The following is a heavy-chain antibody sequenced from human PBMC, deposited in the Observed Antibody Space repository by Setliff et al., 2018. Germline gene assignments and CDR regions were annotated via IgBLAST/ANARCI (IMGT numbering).Heavy chain of an antibody. D-gene: IGHD3-22*01. Sequence: GESLKISCKGSGYSFTSYWIGWVRQMPGKGLEWMGIIYPGDSDTRYSPSFRGQVTISADKSISTAYLQWSSLKASDTAMYYCARESYDSSGYIYYFDYWGQGTLVTVSS. CDR2: IYPGDSDT. V-gene: IGHV5-51*01. J-gene: IGHJ4*02. CDR3: ARESYDSSGYIYYFDY. CDR1: GYSFTSYW.